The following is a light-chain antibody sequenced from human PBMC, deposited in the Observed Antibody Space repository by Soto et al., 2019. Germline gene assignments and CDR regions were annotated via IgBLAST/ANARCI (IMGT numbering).Light chain of an antibody. CDR3: TAWDDSLNAWL. CDR2: EVS. V-gene: IGLV2-14*01. Sequence: QSALTQPASVSGSPGQSITISCTGTSSDVGGYNYVSWYQQHPGKAPKLMIYEVSNRPSGVSNRFSGSKSGNTASLTISGLQSEDDADYYCTAWDDSLNAWLFGGGTKLTVL. CDR1: SSDVGGYNY. J-gene: IGLJ3*02.